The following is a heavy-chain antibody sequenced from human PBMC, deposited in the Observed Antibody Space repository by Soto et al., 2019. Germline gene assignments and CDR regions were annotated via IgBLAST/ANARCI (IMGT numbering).Heavy chain of an antibody. CDR1: GGSISSYY. V-gene: IGHV4-59*01. Sequence: PSETLSLTCTVSGGSISSYYWSWIRQPPGGGMEWIGYIYYSGSPNYNPSLKSRVTISVDTSKNQFSLKLSSVTVADTAVYYCARVLYDFLSDYYLFDYWGQGTLVTVSS. CDR3: ARVLYDFLSDYYLFDY. D-gene: IGHD3-3*01. J-gene: IGHJ4*02. CDR2: IYYSGSP.